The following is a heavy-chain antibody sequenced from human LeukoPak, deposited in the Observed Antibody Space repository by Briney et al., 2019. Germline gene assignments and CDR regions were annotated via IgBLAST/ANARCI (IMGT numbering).Heavy chain of an antibody. CDR1: GFTFSSYW. D-gene: IGHD6-19*01. CDR3: ARERDSSAGYFDY. J-gene: IGHJ4*02. Sequence: GGSLRLSCAASGFTFSSYWMSWVCQAPGKGLEWVANIKQDGSEKYYVDSVKGRFTISRDNAKNSLYLQMNSLRAEDTAVYYCARERDSSAGYFDYWGQGTLVTVSS. V-gene: IGHV3-7*01. CDR2: IKQDGSEK.